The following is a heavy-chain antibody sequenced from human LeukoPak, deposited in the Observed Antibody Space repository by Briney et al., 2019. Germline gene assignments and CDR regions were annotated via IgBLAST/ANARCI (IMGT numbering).Heavy chain of an antibody. D-gene: IGHD2/OR15-2a*01. CDR2: ISTTGTTI. J-gene: IGHJ4*02. V-gene: IGHV3-48*02. CDR3: VSFYETY. Sequence: PGGTLRLSCAASGFTFSAYHINWVRQAPGKGLEWISYISTTGTTIHYADSVKGRFAISRDNAKSSLYLQMNSLRDEDTAVYYCVSFYETYWGRGTLVTVSS. CDR1: GFTFSAYH.